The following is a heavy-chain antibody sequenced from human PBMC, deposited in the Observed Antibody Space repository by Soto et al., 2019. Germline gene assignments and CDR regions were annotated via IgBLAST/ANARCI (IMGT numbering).Heavy chain of an antibody. CDR2: ISTSSTYI. V-gene: IGHV3-21*01. CDR1: GFTFSSYN. D-gene: IGHD5-18*01. Sequence: EVQLVESGGGLVKPGGSLRLSCVGSGFTFSSYNINWVRQAPGKGLEWVSSISTSSTYIFYTDSVKARFTISRDIAKNSLYLQMNSLRGEDTAVYFCARGQGFSYGSSALDIWGLGTMVTVSS. CDR3: ARGQGFSYGSSALDI. J-gene: IGHJ3*02.